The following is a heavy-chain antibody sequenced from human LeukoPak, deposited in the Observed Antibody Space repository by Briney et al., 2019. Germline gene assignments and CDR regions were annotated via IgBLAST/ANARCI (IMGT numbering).Heavy chain of an antibody. CDR2: MNPNSGNT. Sequence: GASVKVSCKASGYTFTSYDFNWVRQATGQGLEWMGWMNPNSGNTGYAQKFQGRVTMTRNTSISTAYMELSSLRSEDTALYYCARGKAMVRGVRGSWFDPWGQGTLVTVSS. V-gene: IGHV1-8*01. D-gene: IGHD3-10*01. CDR3: ARGKAMVRGVRGSWFDP. J-gene: IGHJ5*02. CDR1: GYTFTSYD.